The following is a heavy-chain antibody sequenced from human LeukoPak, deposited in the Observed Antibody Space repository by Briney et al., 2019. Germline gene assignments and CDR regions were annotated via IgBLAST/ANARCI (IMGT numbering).Heavy chain of an antibody. CDR2: ISGSGGST. CDR3: ARGGFYDFWSGFPMDV. V-gene: IGHV3-23*01. J-gene: IGHJ6*02. D-gene: IGHD3-3*01. Sequence: PGGSLRLSCAASGFTFSSYAMSWVRQAPGKGLEWVSAISGSGGSTYYADSVEGRFTISRDNSKNTLYLQMNSLRAEDTAVYYCARGGFYDFWSGFPMDVWGQGTTVTVSS. CDR1: GFTFSSYA.